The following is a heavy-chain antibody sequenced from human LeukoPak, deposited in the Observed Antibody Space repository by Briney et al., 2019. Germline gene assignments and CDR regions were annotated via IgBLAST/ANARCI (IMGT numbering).Heavy chain of an antibody. V-gene: IGHV4-59*01. CDR3: ARAPDYGDYGGWFDP. D-gene: IGHD4-17*01. CDR1: GGSISSYY. J-gene: IGHJ5*02. Sequence: SETLSLTCTVSGGSISSYYWSWIRQPPGKGLEWIGYIYYSGSTNYNPSLKSRVTISVDTSKNQFSLKLSSVTAADTAVYYCARAPDYGDYGGWFDPWGQGTLVTVSS. CDR2: IYYSGST.